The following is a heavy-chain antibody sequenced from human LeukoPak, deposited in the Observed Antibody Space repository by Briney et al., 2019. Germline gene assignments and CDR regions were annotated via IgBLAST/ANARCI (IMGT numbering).Heavy chain of an antibody. V-gene: IGHV4-39*01. CDR3: IEGIVGATIGY. J-gene: IGHJ4*02. Sequence: SETLSLTCTVSGGSISSSSYYWGWIRQPPGKGLEWIGSIYYSGSTYYNPSLKSRVTISVDTSKNQFSLKLSSVTAADTAVYYCIEGIVGATIGYWGQGTLVTVSS. CDR2: IYYSGST. D-gene: IGHD1-26*01. CDR1: GGSISSSSYY.